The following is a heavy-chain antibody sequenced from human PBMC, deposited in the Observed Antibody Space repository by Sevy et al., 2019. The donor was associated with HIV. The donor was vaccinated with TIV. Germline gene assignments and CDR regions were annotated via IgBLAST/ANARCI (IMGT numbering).Heavy chain of an antibody. J-gene: IGHJ5*02. Sequence: SETLSLTCTVSGGSISSGSYYWSWIRQPAGKGLEWIGRIYTSGSTNYNPSLKSRVTISVDASKNQFSLKLSSVTAADTAVYYCARKIAVAGLGVWFDPWGQRTLVTVSS. CDR3: ARKIAVAGLGVWFDP. CDR2: IYTSGST. V-gene: IGHV4-61*02. CDR1: GGSISSGSYY. D-gene: IGHD6-19*01.